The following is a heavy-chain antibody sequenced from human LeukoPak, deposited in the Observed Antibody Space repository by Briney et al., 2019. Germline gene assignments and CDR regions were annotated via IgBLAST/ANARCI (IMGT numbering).Heavy chain of an antibody. CDR2: IYYSVDT. J-gene: IGHJ4*02. CDR3: AGGPSGSYGQTLY. Sequence: KSSETLSLTCAVSVGSISSSYWSWTRQRPAHGLEWIGYIYYSVDTKYNPSLDTRVTTPEHTSKHQFSPQLTSLTAADTAMYYCAGGPSGSYGQTLYWGQGTLVTVSS. D-gene: IGHD1-26*01. V-gene: IGHV4-59*03. CDR1: VGSISSSY.